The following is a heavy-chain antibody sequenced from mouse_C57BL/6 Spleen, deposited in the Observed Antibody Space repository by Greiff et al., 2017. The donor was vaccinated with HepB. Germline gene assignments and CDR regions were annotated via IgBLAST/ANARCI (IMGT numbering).Heavy chain of an antibody. V-gene: IGHV1-69*01. CDR1: GYTFTSYW. Sequence: VQLQESGAELAKPGASVKLSCKASGYTFTSYWMHWVKQRPGQGLEWIGEIDPSDSYTNYNQKFKGKSTLTVDKSSSTAYMQLSSLTSEDSAVYYCAGGSSYGAMDYWGQGTSVTVSS. CDR3: AGGSSYGAMDY. J-gene: IGHJ4*01. CDR2: IDPSDSYT. D-gene: IGHD1-1*01.